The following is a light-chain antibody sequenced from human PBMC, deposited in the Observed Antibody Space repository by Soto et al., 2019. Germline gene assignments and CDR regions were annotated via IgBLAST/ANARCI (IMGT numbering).Light chain of an antibody. CDR2: KAS. CDR1: QSINTC. Sequence: DVQMAQSPSTLSASVGDRVTITCRASQSINTCLAWYQQKPGKAPKLLIYKASSLESGVPSRFSGSGSGTEFTLTISSLKPDDFATYYCQQYNTYSRAFGQGTKLEIQ. V-gene: IGKV1-5*03. CDR3: QQYNTYSRA. J-gene: IGKJ2*01.